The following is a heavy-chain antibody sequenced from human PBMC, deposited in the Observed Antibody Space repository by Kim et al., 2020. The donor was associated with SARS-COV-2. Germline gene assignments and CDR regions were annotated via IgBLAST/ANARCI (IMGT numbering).Heavy chain of an antibody. J-gene: IGHJ6*01. D-gene: IGHD6-19*01. CDR3: ARHKRYSSGWYLAFYY. CDR2: AYYSGNT. V-gene: IGHV4-39*01. CDR1: GGSLSSSSYY. Sequence: SETLSLTCTVSGGSLSSSSYYWGWIRQPPGKGLEWIGTAYYSGNTYYNPSLKSRVTISVDTSKNQFSLKLGSVTAADTAVYYCARHKRYSSGWYLAFYY.